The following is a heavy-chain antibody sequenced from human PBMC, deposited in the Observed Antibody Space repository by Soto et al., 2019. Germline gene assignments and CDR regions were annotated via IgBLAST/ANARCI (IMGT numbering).Heavy chain of an antibody. Sequence: GGSLRLSCAASGFTFSSYWMSWVRHAPGKGLEWVANIKQDGSEKYYVDSVKGRFTISRDNAKNSLYLQMNSLRAEDTAVYYCARDRGYYGSGSYFVYGMDVWGQGTTVTVSS. J-gene: IGHJ6*02. CDR2: IKQDGSEK. V-gene: IGHV3-7*03. D-gene: IGHD3-10*01. CDR1: GFTFSSYW. CDR3: ARDRGYYGSGSYFVYGMDV.